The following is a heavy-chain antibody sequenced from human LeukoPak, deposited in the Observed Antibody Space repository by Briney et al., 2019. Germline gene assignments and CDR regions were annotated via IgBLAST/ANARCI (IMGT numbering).Heavy chain of an antibody. D-gene: IGHD5-24*01. CDR3: ARDPERWLLDY. J-gene: IGHJ4*02. CDR2: IILILGIA. Sequence: SVKVSCKASGGTFSSYAISWVRQAPGQGLEWMGRIILILGIANYAQKFQGRVTITADKSTSTAYMELSSLRSEDTAVYYCARDPERWLLDYWGQGTLVTVSS. CDR1: GGTFSSYA. V-gene: IGHV1-69*04.